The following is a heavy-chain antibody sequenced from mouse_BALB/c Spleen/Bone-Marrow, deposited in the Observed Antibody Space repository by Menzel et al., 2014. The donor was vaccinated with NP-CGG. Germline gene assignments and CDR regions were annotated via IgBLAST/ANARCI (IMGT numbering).Heavy chain of an antibody. D-gene: IGHD2-10*02. CDR1: GFSLTGFG. CDR2: IWGDGTT. J-gene: IGHJ4*01. V-gene: IGHV2-6-7*01. Sequence: VMLVESGPGLVAPSQSLSITCTVSGFSLTGFGINWIRQPPGKGLEWLGMIWGDGTTDYNSALKSRLSINKDNSKSQVFLKMNSLQGGDTARYYCAREKYGNYYAMDYWGQGTSVTVSS. CDR3: AREKYGNYYAMDY.